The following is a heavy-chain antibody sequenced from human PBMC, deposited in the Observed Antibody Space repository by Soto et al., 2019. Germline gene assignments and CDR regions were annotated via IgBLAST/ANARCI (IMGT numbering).Heavy chain of an antibody. CDR3: ARWCSGGSCFGADYYYGMDV. Sequence: ASVKVSCKASGYTFTSYGISWVRQAPGQGLEWMGWISAYNGNTNYAQKLQGRVTMTTDTSTSTAYMELRSLRSDDTAVYYCARWCSGGSCFGADYYYGMDVWGQGTTVTVSS. CDR2: ISAYNGNT. J-gene: IGHJ6*02. V-gene: IGHV1-18*01. CDR1: GYTFTSYG. D-gene: IGHD2-15*01.